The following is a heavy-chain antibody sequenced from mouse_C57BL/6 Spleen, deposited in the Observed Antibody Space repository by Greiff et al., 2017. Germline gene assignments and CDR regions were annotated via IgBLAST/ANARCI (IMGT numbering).Heavy chain of an antibody. D-gene: IGHD3-3*01. J-gene: IGHJ2*01. CDR3: ARCWDRYFDY. CDR2: INPSSGYT. V-gene: IGHV1-7*01. CDR1: GYTFTSYW. Sequence: VQLQQSGAELAKPGASVTLSCTASGYTFTSYWMNWVKQRPGQGLEWIGYINPSSGYTKYNQKFKDKATLTADKSSSTAYMQLSSLTYEDSAVYYCARCWDRYFDYWGQGTTLTVSS.